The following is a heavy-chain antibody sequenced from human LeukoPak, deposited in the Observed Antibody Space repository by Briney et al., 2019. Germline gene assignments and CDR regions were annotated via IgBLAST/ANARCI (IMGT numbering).Heavy chain of an antibody. CDR3: ARDHSSGIGASYYYYYYGMDV. CDR2: IYYSGST. V-gene: IGHV4-59*06. J-gene: IGHJ6*02. D-gene: IGHD6-19*01. Sequence: SETLSLTCTVSGGSISTYYWTWIRQPPGKGLEWIGYIYYSGSTYYNPSLKSRVTISVDTSKNQFSLKLSSVTAADTAVYYCARDHSSGIGASYYYYYYGMDVWGQGTTVTVSS. CDR1: GGSISTYY.